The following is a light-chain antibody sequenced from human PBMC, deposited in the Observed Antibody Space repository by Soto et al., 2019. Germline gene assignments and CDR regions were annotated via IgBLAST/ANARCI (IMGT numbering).Light chain of an antibody. J-gene: IGLJ1*01. CDR3: SSYRTGGPYV. CDR1: SSDVGGYNS. V-gene: IGLV2-14*01. Sequence: QSALTQPASVSGSPGLSIAISCTGTSSDVGGYNSVSWYQQHPGKAPKLVIYDVNSRPSGVSNRFSGSKSGNTASLTISGLQAQDEGDYYCSSYRTGGPYVFGTGTKLTVL. CDR2: DVN.